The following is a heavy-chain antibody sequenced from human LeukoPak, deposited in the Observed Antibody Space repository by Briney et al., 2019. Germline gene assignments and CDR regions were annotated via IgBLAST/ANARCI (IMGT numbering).Heavy chain of an antibody. CDR2: ISSSSSTI. CDR3: ARDRGYSGYDELGY. D-gene: IGHD5-12*01. J-gene: IGHJ4*02. V-gene: IGHV3-48*04. Sequence: PGGSLRLSCAASGFTFSSYSMNWVRQAPGKGLEWVSYISSSSSTIYYADSVKGRFTISRDNAKNSLYLQMNSLRAEDTAVYYCARDRGYSGYDELGYWGQGTLVTVSS. CDR1: GFTFSSYS.